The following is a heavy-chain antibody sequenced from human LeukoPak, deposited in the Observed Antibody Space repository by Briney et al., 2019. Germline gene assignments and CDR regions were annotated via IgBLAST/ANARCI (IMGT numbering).Heavy chain of an antibody. CDR1: GGSISSNNFY. Sequence: TSETLSLTCTVSGGSISSNNFYWGWIRQPPGKGLEWIGNIHYSGNSFYNPSLKSRVTISVDTSKNHFSLRLSSVTAADTAVYYCARDFGYYSDATASSYYYYQDTDVWGQGTTVIVSS. CDR3: ARDFGYYSDATASSYYYYQDTDV. J-gene: IGHJ6*02. D-gene: IGHD3-22*01. V-gene: IGHV4-39*07. CDR2: IHYSGNS.